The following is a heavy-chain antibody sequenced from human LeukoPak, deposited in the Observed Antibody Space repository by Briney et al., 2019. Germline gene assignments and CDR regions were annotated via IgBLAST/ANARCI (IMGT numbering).Heavy chain of an antibody. J-gene: IGHJ4*02. Sequence: PGGSLRLSCAASGFTVSSNYMSWVRQAPGKGLEWVSVIYSGGSTYYADSVKGRFTISRDNSKNTLFLQMNSLRPDDTAMYYCARGYYFDSWGQGTLVTVSS. CDR1: GFTVSSNY. CDR3: ARGYYFDS. CDR2: IYSGGST. V-gene: IGHV3-66*02.